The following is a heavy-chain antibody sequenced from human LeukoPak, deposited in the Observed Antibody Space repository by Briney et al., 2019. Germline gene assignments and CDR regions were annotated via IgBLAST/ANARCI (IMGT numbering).Heavy chain of an antibody. Sequence: KPGGSLRLSCAASGFTFSDYYMSWIRQAPGKGLEWVSYISSSGSTLYDADSVKGRFTISRDNAKESLYLQMNTLRAEDTAVYYCARDSCGSSTCFGDWGQGTLVTVSS. V-gene: IGHV3-11*01. CDR1: GFTFSDYY. CDR3: ARDSCGSSTCFGD. D-gene: IGHD2-2*01. CDR2: ISSSGSTL. J-gene: IGHJ4*02.